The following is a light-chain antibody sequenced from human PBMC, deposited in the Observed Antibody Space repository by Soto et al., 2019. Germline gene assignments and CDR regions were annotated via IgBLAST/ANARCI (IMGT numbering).Light chain of an antibody. J-gene: IGKJ1*01. CDR2: DAS. Sequence: TQSPATLSLSPGERSTLSCRASESVTSFLAWYQQKPGQAPRLLIYDASNRATGISARFSGSGSGTDFTLTISSLEPEDFAVYYCQQRSDWPRTFGQGTKVDIK. CDR3: QQRSDWPRT. V-gene: IGKV3-11*01. CDR1: ESVTSF.